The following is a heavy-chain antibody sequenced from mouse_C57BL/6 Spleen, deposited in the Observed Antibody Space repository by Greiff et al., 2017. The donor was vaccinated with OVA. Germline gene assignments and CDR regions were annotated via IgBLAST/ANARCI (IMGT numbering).Heavy chain of an antibody. CDR3: AMTYYYGSSSYWYFDV. CDR1: GYTFTSYW. V-gene: IGHV1-74*01. CDR2: IHPSDSDT. Sequence: QVQLQQPGAELVKPGASVKVSCKASGYTFTSYWMHWVKQRPGQGLEWIGRIHPSDSDTNYNQKFKGKATSTVDKSSSTAYMQLSSLTSEDSAVYYCAMTYYYGSSSYWYFDVWGTGTTVTVSS. J-gene: IGHJ1*03. D-gene: IGHD1-1*01.